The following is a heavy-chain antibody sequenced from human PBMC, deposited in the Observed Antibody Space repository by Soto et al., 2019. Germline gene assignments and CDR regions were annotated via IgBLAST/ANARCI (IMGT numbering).Heavy chain of an antibody. CDR2: IYSSGPT. CDR1: GFTVSSYY. CDR3: ARAFGGSYEY. D-gene: IGHD1-26*01. J-gene: IGHJ4*02. V-gene: IGHV3-53*01. Sequence: LILSCAASGFTVSSYYMNWVRLVPEKGLEWVSVIYSSGPTFYADSVRGRFTIPRDISKNTLYLQMNTLRVEDTAVYYCARAFGGSYEYWGQGTRGNVSA.